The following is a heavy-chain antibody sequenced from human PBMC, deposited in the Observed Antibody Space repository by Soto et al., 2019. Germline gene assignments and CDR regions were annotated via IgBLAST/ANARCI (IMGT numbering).Heavy chain of an antibody. V-gene: IGHV1-46*01. Sequence: QVQLVQSGAEVKKPGASVKVSCKASGSTFTSYYMHWVRQAPGQGLEWMGIINPSGGSTSYAQKCQGRVTMTRDTSTSTVYMELSSLRSEDTAVYYCARDLNGGGSYDYWGQGTLVTVSS. J-gene: IGHJ4*02. CDR2: INPSGGST. CDR1: GSTFTSYY. D-gene: IGHD1-26*01. CDR3: ARDLNGGGSYDY.